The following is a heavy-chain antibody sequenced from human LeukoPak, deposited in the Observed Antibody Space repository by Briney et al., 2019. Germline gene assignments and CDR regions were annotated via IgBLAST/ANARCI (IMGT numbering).Heavy chain of an antibody. J-gene: IGHJ4*02. CDR1: GFTFSTYA. V-gene: IGHV3-23*01. CDR2: ISGSGVST. CDR3: ARPVSSSWFDY. Sequence: GGSLRLSCAASGFTFSTYAMSWVRQAPGKGLEWVSTISGSGVSTYYADSVKGRFTISRDNSKNTLYLQMNSLRAEDTAVYYCARPVSSSWFDYWGQGTLVTVSS. D-gene: IGHD6-13*01.